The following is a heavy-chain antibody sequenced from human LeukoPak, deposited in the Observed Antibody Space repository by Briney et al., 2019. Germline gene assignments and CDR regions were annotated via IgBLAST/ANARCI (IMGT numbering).Heavy chain of an antibody. J-gene: IGHJ3*02. V-gene: IGHV3-30-3*01. CDR3: ERARFSDAFDI. CDR2: ISYDGSNK. Sequence: GGSLRLSCAASGFTFSSYAMHWVRQAPGKGLERVAAISYDGSNKYYADSVKGRFNTSRENSKNTMYLQMNSLRAEDTAVYYRERARFSDAFDIWGQGTMVTVSS. CDR1: GFTFSSYA.